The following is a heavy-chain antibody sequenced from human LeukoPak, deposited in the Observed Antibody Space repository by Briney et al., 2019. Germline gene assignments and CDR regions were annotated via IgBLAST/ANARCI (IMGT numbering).Heavy chain of an antibody. CDR2: IIPIFGTA. CDR3: ARVVYLPDPKVYSGYERLYYYMDV. V-gene: IGHV1-69*13. Sequence: GASVKVSCKASGGTFSSYAISWVRQAPGQGLEWMGGIIPIFGTANYAQKFQGRVTITADESTSTAYMKLSSLRSEDTAVYYCARVVYLPDPKVYSGYERLYYYMDVWGKGTTVTISS. D-gene: IGHD5-12*01. J-gene: IGHJ6*03. CDR1: GGTFSSYA.